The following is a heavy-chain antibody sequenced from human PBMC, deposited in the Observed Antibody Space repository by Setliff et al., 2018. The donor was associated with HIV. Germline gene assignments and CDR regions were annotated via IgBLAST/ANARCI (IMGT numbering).Heavy chain of an antibody. V-gene: IGHV3-48*01. D-gene: IGHD1-20*01. CDR3: VKDRTYMAFDI. J-gene: IGHJ3*02. CDR1: GFTFSSYS. Sequence: PGGSLRLSCAASGFTFSSYSMNWVRQAPGKGLEWVSYISSNSYNRYYADSVKGRFTISRDNFKNTLYIQMNSLRAADTAVYYCVKDRTYMAFDIWGQGTMVTVSS. CDR2: ISSNSYNR.